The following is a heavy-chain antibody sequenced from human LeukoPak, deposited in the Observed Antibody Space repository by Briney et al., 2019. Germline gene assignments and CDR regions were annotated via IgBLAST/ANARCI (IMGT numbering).Heavy chain of an antibody. Sequence: GGSLRLSCAASGFTFSSYGMHWVRQAPGKGLEWVAVISYDGSNRYYADSVKGRFTISRDNSKNTLYLQMNSLRAEDTAVYYCAKGQRFGELPAAFDYWGQRTLVTVSS. J-gene: IGHJ4*02. V-gene: IGHV3-30*18. CDR1: GFTFSSYG. D-gene: IGHD3-10*01. CDR3: AKGQRFGELPAAFDY. CDR2: ISYDGSNR.